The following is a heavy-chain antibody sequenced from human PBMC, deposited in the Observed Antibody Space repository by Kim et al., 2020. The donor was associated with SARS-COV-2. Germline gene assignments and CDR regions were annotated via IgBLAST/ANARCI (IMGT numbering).Heavy chain of an antibody. D-gene: IGHD5-18*01. J-gene: IGHJ4*02. CDR1: GFTFSTYS. CDR2: IRSSSSTI. CDR3: VRDYRYALDY. V-gene: IGHV3-48*02. Sequence: GGSLRLSCAASGFTFSTYSVNWVRQAPGKGLEWISYIRSSSSTIYYADSVKGRFTISRDNDKNSLYLQMNSLRDDDTAIYYCVRDYRYALDYWGQGTLVTVSS.